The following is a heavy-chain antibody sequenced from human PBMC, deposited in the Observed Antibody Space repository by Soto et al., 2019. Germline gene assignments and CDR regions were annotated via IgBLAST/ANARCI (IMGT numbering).Heavy chain of an antibody. V-gene: IGHV3-9*01. CDR3: AISQDSGGRATFIH. CDR2: INWKSDI. CDR1: GFHFNDTA. D-gene: IGHD5-12*01. J-gene: IGHJ4*02. Sequence: LLLCLAACGFHFNDTAMPLVRHAPEKGLEPVSGINWKSDIGYADSVKRRFTISRDDAEKSLYMHMKSLRAEDTDLYDCAISQDSGGRATFIHWGQGTQGTVS.